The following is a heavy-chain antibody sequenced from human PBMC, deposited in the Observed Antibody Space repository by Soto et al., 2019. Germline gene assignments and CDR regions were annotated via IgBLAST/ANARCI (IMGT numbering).Heavy chain of an antibody. CDR3: ARSYCRGGSCYEGWFDP. CDR1: GGSSSSGGYD. D-gene: IGHD2-15*01. J-gene: IGHJ5*02. V-gene: IGHV4-30-4*01. CDR2: IYTARSP. Sequence: SLTCPVSGGSSSSGGYDWRWSRQPPGKGLELFGYIYTARSPYSNPHLKSRLNVSVSTSKTQLSLKLSSVTAADTAVYYCARSYCRGGSCYEGWFDPWGQGTLVTVSS.